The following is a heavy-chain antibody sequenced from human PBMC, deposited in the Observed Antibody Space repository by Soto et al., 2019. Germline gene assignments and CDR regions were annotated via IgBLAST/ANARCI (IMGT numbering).Heavy chain of an antibody. D-gene: IGHD3-16*02. V-gene: IGHV1-69*01. CDR3: ARGVITFGGVIVPQGWDYGMDV. J-gene: IGHJ6*02. Sequence: QVQLVQSGAEVKKPGSSVKVSCKASGGTFSSYAISWVRQAPGQGLEWMGGIIPIFGTANYAQKFQGRVTITADESTSTAYMEVRSLRSEDTAVYYCARGVITFGGVIVPQGWDYGMDVWGQGTTVTVSS. CDR1: GGTFSSYA. CDR2: IIPIFGTA.